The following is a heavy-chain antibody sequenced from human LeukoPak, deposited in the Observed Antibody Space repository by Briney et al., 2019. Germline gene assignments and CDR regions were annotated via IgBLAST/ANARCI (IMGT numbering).Heavy chain of an antibody. Sequence: GGCLRLSCAASGFIFSNYWMSWVRQAPGKGLEWVANIKQDGSEKYYVDSVKGRFTISRDNAKNSLYLQMNSLRAEDTAVYYCAKTHDSSGYEYFDYWGQGTLVTVSS. CDR3: AKTHDSSGYEYFDY. D-gene: IGHD3-22*01. J-gene: IGHJ4*02. CDR1: GFIFSNYW. CDR2: IKQDGSEK. V-gene: IGHV3-7*03.